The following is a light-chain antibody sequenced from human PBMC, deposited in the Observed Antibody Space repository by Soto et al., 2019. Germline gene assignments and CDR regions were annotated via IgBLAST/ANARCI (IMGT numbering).Light chain of an antibody. CDR2: DAS. CDR1: SSDVGGYDS. CDR3: NSYTSTITYV. J-gene: IGLJ1*01. Sequence: QSALTQPASVSGSPGQSITISCTGTSSDVGGYDSVSWYQQLPGKAPKLLIYDASNRPSGVSSRFSGSKSGNTASLTISGLQAEDEADYYCNSYTSTITYVFGTGTKVTVL. V-gene: IGLV2-14*01.